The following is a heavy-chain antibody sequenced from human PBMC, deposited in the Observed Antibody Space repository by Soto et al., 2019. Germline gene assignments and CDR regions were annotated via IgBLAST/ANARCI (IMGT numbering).Heavy chain of an antibody. CDR3: AKDSKSVSVSAARVYGMDV. J-gene: IGHJ6*02. Sequence: EVQILESGGDMVQPGGSLRLSCAGSGFMFSSFAMTWVRQAPGKGLEWVSTTRSNGEHTYYADSVKGRFTVSRDNSKNPLFLGITSLAAEDSAIYYCAKDSKSVSVSAARVYGMDVWGQGTTVTVSS. V-gene: IGHV3-23*01. CDR2: TRSNGEHT. D-gene: IGHD2-2*01. CDR1: GFMFSSFA.